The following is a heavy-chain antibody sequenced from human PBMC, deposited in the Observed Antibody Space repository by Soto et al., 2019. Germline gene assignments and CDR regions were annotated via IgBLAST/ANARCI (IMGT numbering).Heavy chain of an antibody. CDR3: ARQAYDFWSGQPPYYYYGMDV. CDR1: GFTFTNYW. Sequence: GESLKISCKGSGFTFTNYWIAWVRQMPVKGLEWMGIIYPGDSDTRYSPSFQDQVTISVDKSISTAYLQWSSLKASDTAMYYCARQAYDFWSGQPPYYYYGMDVWGQGTTVTVSS. V-gene: IGHV5-51*01. CDR2: IYPGDSDT. J-gene: IGHJ6*02. D-gene: IGHD3-3*01.